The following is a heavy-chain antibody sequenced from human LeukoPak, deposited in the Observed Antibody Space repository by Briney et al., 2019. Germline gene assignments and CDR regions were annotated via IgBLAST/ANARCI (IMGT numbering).Heavy chain of an antibody. J-gene: IGHJ4*02. CDR2: IWYDGSNK. V-gene: IGHV3-33*01. CDR3: ASARGPKPRVVVAATFDY. CDR1: GFTFSSYG. Sequence: GRSLRLSCAASGFTFSSYGMPSVRQAPGKGLEWVAVIWYDGSNKNYADCVKHRFTISRDNSKNTLYLQKNSLRAEDTAVYYCASARGPKPRVVVAATFDYWGQGTLVTVSS. D-gene: IGHD2-15*01.